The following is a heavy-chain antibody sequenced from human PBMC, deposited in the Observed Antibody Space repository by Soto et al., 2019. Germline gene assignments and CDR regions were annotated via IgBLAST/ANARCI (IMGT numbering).Heavy chain of an antibody. J-gene: IGHJ3*02. D-gene: IGHD1-26*01. V-gene: IGHV1-8*01. CDR2: MNPSSGNT. Sequence: ASVKVSCKASGYTFTSYDINWVRQATGQGLEWMGWMNPSSGNTGYAQKFQGRVTMTRNTSISTAYMELSSLRSEDTAVYYCARRKRGGGSYKRVSTDAFEIWGQGTMVTVSS. CDR1: GYTFTSYD. CDR3: ARRKRGGGSYKRVSTDAFEI.